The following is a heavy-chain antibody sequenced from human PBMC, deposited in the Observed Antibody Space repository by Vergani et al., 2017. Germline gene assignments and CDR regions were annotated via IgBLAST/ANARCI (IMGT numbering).Heavy chain of an antibody. CDR2: ISDSGDYT. D-gene: IGHD3-22*01. V-gene: IGHV3-23*01. Sequence: EVQLLESGGGLVQPGGSLRLSCAASRFTFNNYAMTWVRQAPGKGLEWVSDISDSGDYTYYADSVKGRFTISRDNSKNTLYLQMNSLRAEDTAVYYCARDRPSKGDSSGHTLMYAFDIWGQGTMVTVSS. CDR1: RFTFNNYA. J-gene: IGHJ3*02. CDR3: ARDRPSKGDSSGHTLMYAFDI.